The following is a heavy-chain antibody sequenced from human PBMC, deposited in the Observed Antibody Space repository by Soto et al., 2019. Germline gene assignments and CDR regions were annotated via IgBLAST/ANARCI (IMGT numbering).Heavy chain of an antibody. CDR2: ISYDGSNK. CDR1: GFTFSSYG. D-gene: IGHD2-2*03. J-gene: IGHJ6*02. CDR3: AKDDGYCSSTSCYGGVGYYYYGMDV. V-gene: IGHV3-30*18. Sequence: GGSLRLSCAASGFTFSSYGMHWVRQAPGKGLEWVAVISYDGSNKYYADSVKGRFTISRDNSKNTLYLQMNSLRAEDTAVYYCAKDDGYCSSTSCYGGVGYYYYGMDVWGQGTTVTVSS.